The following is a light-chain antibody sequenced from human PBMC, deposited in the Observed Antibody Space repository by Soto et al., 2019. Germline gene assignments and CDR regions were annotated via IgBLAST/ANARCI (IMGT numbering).Light chain of an antibody. CDR3: QSYDSSRRV. J-gene: IGLJ2*01. V-gene: IGLV1-40*01. CDR1: SSNIGAGYD. CDR2: GSS. Sequence: QSVLTQPPSVSGAPGQRVTISCTGSSSNIGAGYDVHWYQQLPGTAPKLLIYGSSNRPSGVPDRFSGSKSGTSASLAITGLKAEDEAHYYCQSYDSSRRVFGGGTKLTVL.